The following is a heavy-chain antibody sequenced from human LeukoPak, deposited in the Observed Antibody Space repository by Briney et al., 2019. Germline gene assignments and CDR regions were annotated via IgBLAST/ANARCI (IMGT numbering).Heavy chain of an antibody. D-gene: IGHD5-24*01. J-gene: IGHJ4*02. CDR1: GFTVRRNY. CDR3: SRDRMGTNSFDY. V-gene: IGHV3-66*01. Sequence: GGSLRLSCAASGFTVRRNYMSWVRQAPGKGLEWVSVISSGGSTYCADSVKGRFTISRDSSKNTLYLQMKSLRAEDTALYYCSRDRMGTNSFDYWGQGTLVTVSS. CDR2: ISSGGST.